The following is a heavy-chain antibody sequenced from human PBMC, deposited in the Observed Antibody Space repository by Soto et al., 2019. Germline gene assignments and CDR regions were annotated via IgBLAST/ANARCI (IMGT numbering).Heavy chain of an antibody. CDR3: ASATYGDISNFAY. D-gene: IGHD4-17*01. J-gene: IGHJ4*02. CDR2: IYYNGYS. Sequence: PSETLSLTCTVSGGSISSDAYYWSWIRQHPGKGLEWIGYIYYNGYSYYNPSLKSRIAISKDTSKKQFSLNLSSVTAADSAVYYCASATYGDISNFAYWGQGTLVTVSS. V-gene: IGHV4-31*03. CDR1: GGSISSDAYY.